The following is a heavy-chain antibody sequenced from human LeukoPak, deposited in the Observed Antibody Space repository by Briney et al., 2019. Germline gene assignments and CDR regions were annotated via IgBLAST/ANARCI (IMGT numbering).Heavy chain of an antibody. CDR2: ISAYNGNT. CDR3: ARSRGDTAMVPTYYFDY. CDR1: GYTFTSYG. V-gene: IGHV1-18*01. Sequence: ASVKVSCKASGYTFTSYGISWVRQAPGQGLEWMGWISAYNGNTNYAQKLQGRVTMTTDTSTSTVYMELSSLRSEDTAVYYCARSRGDTAMVPTYYFDYWGQGTLVTVSS. J-gene: IGHJ4*02. D-gene: IGHD5-18*01.